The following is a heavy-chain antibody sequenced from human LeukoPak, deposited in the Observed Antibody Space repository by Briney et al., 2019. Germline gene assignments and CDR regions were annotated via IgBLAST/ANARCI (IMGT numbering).Heavy chain of an antibody. Sequence: ASVRVSCKASGYTFTSYAMNWVRQAPGQGLEWMGWINTNTGNPTFAQGFTGRFVFSFDTSVSTAYLQISSLKAEDTAVYYCAAHLYDYVWGSYRRPFDYWGQGTLVTVSS. D-gene: IGHD3-16*02. J-gene: IGHJ4*02. V-gene: IGHV7-4-1*02. CDR3: AAHLYDYVWGSYRRPFDY. CDR1: GYTFTSYA. CDR2: INTNTGNP.